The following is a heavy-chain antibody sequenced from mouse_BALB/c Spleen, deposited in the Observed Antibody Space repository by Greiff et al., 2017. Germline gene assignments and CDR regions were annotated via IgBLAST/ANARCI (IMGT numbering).Heavy chain of an antibody. J-gene: IGHJ1*01. Sequence: EVHLVESGGGLVQPGGSLKLSCAASGFTFSSYTMSWVRQTPEKRLEWVAYISNGGGSTYYPDTVKGRFTISRDNAKNTLYLQMSSLKSEDTAMYYCARHFGSSPYWYFDVWGAGTTVTVSS. CDR3: ARHFGSSPYWYFDV. V-gene: IGHV5-12-2*01. CDR2: ISNGGGST. CDR1: GFTFSSYT. D-gene: IGHD1-1*01.